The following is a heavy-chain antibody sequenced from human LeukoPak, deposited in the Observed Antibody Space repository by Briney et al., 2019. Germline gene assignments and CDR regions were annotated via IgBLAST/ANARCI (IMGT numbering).Heavy chain of an antibody. CDR3: AREDYGKHHFDY. CDR1: GFTFSDYY. CDR2: TSYDGSNK. D-gene: IGHD4-17*01. V-gene: IGHV3-30-3*01. J-gene: IGHJ4*02. Sequence: GGSLRLSCAASGFTFSDYYMSWIRQAPGKGLEWVAVTSYDGSNKYYADSVKGRFTISRDNSKNTLYLQMNSLRAEDTAVYYCAREDYGKHHFDYWGQGTLVTVSS.